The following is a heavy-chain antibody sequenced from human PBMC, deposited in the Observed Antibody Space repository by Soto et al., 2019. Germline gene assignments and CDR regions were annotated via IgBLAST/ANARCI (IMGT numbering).Heavy chain of an antibody. CDR1: GYSFTSYW. V-gene: IGHV5-51*01. Sequence: GESLKISCKGSGYSFTSYWIGWVRQMPGKGLEWMGIIYPGDSDTRYSPSFQGQVTISADKSISTAYLQWSSLKASDTAMYYCARRRYSSGWQPDAFDIWGQGTMVTVSS. CDR2: IYPGDSDT. CDR3: ARRRYSSGWQPDAFDI. J-gene: IGHJ3*02. D-gene: IGHD6-19*01.